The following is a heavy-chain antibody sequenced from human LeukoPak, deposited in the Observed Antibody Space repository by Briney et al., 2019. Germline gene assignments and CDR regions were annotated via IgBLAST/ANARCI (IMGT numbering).Heavy chain of an antibody. CDR1: GFTFSSYA. Sequence: GGSLRLSCAASGFTFSSYAMHWVRQAPGKGLEWVVVISYDGSNKYYADSVKGRFTISRDNSKNTLYLQMNSMRAEDTAVYYCARDRRADTYYYDSSGSKLFDYWGQGTLVTVSS. J-gene: IGHJ4*02. CDR2: ISYDGSNK. D-gene: IGHD3-22*01. CDR3: ARDRRADTYYYDSSGSKLFDY. V-gene: IGHV3-30-3*01.